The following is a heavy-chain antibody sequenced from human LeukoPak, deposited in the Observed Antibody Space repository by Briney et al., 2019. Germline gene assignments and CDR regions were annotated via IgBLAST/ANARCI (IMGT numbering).Heavy chain of an antibody. CDR2: IYYSGST. CDR3: ARVGLGFGELSNAFDI. Sequence: KASETLSLTCTVSGGSISSSSYSWGWIRQPPGKGLEWIGSIYYSGSTYYNPSLKSRVTISVDTSKNQFSLKLSSVTAADTAVYYCARVGLGFGELSNAFDIWGQGTMVTVSS. J-gene: IGHJ3*02. D-gene: IGHD3-10*01. V-gene: IGHV4-39*01. CDR1: GGSISSSSYS.